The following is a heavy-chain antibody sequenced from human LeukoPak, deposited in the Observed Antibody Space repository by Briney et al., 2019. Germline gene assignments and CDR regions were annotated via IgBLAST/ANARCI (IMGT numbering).Heavy chain of an antibody. D-gene: IGHD3-22*01. V-gene: IGHV6-1*01. CDR3: ARFAGGYLDAFDM. Sequence: SQTLSLTCAISGDSVSSNSAAWNWIRQSPSRGLEWLGRTYYRSKWYNDYTGSVKSRIAINPHTSKNQFSLHLNSVTPEDTAVYYCARFAGGYLDAFDMWGQGTMVTVSS. CDR1: GDSVSSNSAA. CDR2: TYYRSKWYN. J-gene: IGHJ3*02.